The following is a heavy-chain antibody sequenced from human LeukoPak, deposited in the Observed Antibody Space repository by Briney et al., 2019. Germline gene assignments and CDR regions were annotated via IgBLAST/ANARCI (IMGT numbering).Heavy chain of an antibody. CDR1: GFTFNTAW. CDR2: IKSETDGGTT. J-gene: IGHJ1*01. Sequence: GGSLRLSCAVSGFTFNTAWMAWVRQAPGKGLEYVGRIKSETDGGTTYYAAPVKGRFTISRDDSKNTLYLQMDGLKIEDTALYYCTADLRLWGQGTLVIVSS. D-gene: IGHD3-16*01. CDR3: TADLRL. V-gene: IGHV3-15*01.